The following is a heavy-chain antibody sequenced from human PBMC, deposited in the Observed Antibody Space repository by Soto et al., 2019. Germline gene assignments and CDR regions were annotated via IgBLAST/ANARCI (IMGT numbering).Heavy chain of an antibody. D-gene: IGHD3-3*01. Sequence: EVQLVESGGGLVQPGRSLRLSCAASGFTFDDYAMHWVRQAPGKGLEWVSGISWNSGSIGYADSVKGRFTISRDNAKNSLYLQMNSLRAEDTALYYCATLAGYDFWSGYSYWGQGTLVTVSS. CDR2: ISWNSGSI. V-gene: IGHV3-9*01. J-gene: IGHJ4*02. CDR3: ATLAGYDFWSGYSY. CDR1: GFTFDDYA.